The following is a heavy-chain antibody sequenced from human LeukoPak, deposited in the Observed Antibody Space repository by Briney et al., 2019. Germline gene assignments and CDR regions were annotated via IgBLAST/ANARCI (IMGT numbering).Heavy chain of an antibody. CDR1: GYTFTSYY. CDR2: INPSGGST. Sequence: ASVKVSCKASGYTFTSYYMHWVRQAPGQGLEWMGIINPSGGSTSYAQKLQGRVTMTTDTSTSTAYMELRSLRSDDTAVYYCARVAAAGTLTANWGQGTLVTVSS. J-gene: IGHJ4*02. V-gene: IGHV1-46*01. D-gene: IGHD6-13*01. CDR3: ARVAAAGTLTAN.